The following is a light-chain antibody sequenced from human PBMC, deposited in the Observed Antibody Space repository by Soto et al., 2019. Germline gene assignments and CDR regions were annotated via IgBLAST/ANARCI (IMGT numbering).Light chain of an antibody. J-gene: IGLJ3*02. V-gene: IGLV1-40*01. CDR3: QTYDKTLGGWV. CDR1: SSNIGAGYH. Sequence: QSVLTQPPSVSGAPGQTVTISCPGSSSNIGAGYHVHWYMQLPGKAPKLLIFGNTNRPSGVPDRFSGSRSGSSASLTISGLQADDEDDYYCQTYDKTLGGWVFGGGTKLTVL. CDR2: GNT.